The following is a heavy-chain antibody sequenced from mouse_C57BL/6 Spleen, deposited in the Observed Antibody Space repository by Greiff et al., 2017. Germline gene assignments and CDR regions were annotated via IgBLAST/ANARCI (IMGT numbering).Heavy chain of an antibody. CDR3: ARYDYDPYFDY. J-gene: IGHJ2*01. Sequence: QVQLQQSGAELVRPGASVKLSCKASGYTFTDYYINWVKQRPGQGLEWIARIYPGSGNTYYNEKFKGKATLTAEKSSSTAYMQLSSLTSEDSAVXFCARYDYDPYFDYWGQGTTLTVSS. D-gene: IGHD2-4*01. V-gene: IGHV1-76*01. CDR1: GYTFTDYY. CDR2: IYPGSGNT.